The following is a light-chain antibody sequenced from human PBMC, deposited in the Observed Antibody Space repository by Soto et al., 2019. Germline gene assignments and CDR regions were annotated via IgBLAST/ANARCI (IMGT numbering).Light chain of an antibody. CDR3: QQYGDSPRT. CDR1: QSISSY. V-gene: IGKV1-39*01. J-gene: IGKJ1*01. CDR2: AAS. Sequence: DIQMTQSPSSLSASVGDRVTITCRASQSISSYLNWYQQKPGKAPKLLIYAASSLQSGVPSRFSGSGSGTDFTLTISRLEPEDFAVYYCQQYGDSPRTFGLGTKVDIK.